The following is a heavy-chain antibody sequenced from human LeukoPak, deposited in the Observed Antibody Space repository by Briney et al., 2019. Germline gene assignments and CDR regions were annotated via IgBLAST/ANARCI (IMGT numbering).Heavy chain of an antibody. CDR3: ARVSGRLERQSDLDY. J-gene: IGHJ4*02. D-gene: IGHD1-1*01. CDR2: ISGDSTYI. CDR1: GFTFASYS. V-gene: IGHV3-21*01. Sequence: PGGSLRLSCAASGFTFASYSMNWVRQAPGKGLEWVSSISGDSTYIYNAGSVKGRFTISRDNAQAALYLQMISLRADDTAVYYCARVSGRLERQSDLDYWGQGTLVIVSS.